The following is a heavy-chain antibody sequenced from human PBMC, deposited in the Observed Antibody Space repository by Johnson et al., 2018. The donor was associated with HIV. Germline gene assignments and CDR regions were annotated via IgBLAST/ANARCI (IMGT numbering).Heavy chain of an antibody. J-gene: IGHJ3*02. CDR1: GFTFSSYG. CDR3: ARDRAVAGTHHDAFDI. Sequence: QMQLVESGGGVVQPGRSLRLSCAASGFTFSSYGMHWVRQAPGKGLEWVAVISYDGSNKYYVDSVKGRFTIPRDNSKNTLYLQMNSLRAEDTAVYYCARDRAVAGTHHDAFDIWGQGTMVTVSS. V-gene: IGHV3-30*03. CDR2: ISYDGSNK. D-gene: IGHD6-19*01.